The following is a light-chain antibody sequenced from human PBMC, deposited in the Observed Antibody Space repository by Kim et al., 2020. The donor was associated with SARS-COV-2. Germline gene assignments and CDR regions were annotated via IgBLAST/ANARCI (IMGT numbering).Light chain of an antibody. V-gene: IGKV3-20*01. J-gene: IGKJ1*01. CDR1: QSVTGSY. Sequence: ENVLTQSPGTLSLSPGERATLSCRASQSVTGSYLAWYQQKPGQAPRLLIYGASSRATGIPDRFSGSGSGTDFTLTISRLEPEDFAVYYCQQYGSPWTFGQGTKVDIK. CDR3: QQYGSPWT. CDR2: GAS.